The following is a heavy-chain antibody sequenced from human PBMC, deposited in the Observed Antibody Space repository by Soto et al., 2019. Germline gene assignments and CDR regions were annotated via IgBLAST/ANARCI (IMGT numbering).Heavy chain of an antibody. J-gene: IGHJ4*02. CDR3: AKAGDYHGSESYFPLDY. CDR1: GFTFSTYA. D-gene: IGHD3-10*01. Sequence: EVQLLESGGVLVQPGGSLRLSCAASGFTFSTYAMTWVRQAPGKGLEWVSSISGRGGRTYYEDSVKGRFSISRDNSKTTLYLQTNSLRAEDTAVYYCAKAGDYHGSESYFPLDYWGQGTLVPVSS. CDR2: ISGRGGRT. V-gene: IGHV3-23*01.